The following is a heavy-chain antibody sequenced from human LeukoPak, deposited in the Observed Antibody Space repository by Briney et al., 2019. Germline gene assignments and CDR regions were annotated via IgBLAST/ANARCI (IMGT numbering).Heavy chain of an antibody. CDR1: GGTFSSYA. D-gene: IGHD2-2*03. J-gene: IGHJ5*02. CDR2: IIPIFGTA. V-gene: IGHV1-69*13. CDR3: ARVGYCSSTSCYPVDP. Sequence: SVKVSCKASGGTFSSYAISWVRQAPGQGLEWMGGIIPIFGTANYAQKFQGRVTITADESTSTAYMELSSLRSEDTAVYYCARVGYCSSTSCYPVDPWGQGTLVTVSS.